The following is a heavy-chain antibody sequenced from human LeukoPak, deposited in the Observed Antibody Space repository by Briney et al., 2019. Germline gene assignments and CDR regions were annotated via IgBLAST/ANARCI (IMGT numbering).Heavy chain of an antibody. CDR1: GFSFGSSA. CDR2: MRSDGSDE. D-gene: IGHD1-26*01. Sequence: GGSLRLSCTASGFSFGSSAMHWVRQAPGKGLEWMAFMRSDGSDEHYADSVKGRFTISRDNSHNTLYLQMSILHSEDTAVYYCAKDLGLQLGASPFDHWGQGTLVTVSS. V-gene: IGHV3-30*02. J-gene: IGHJ4*02. CDR3: AKDLGLQLGASPFDH.